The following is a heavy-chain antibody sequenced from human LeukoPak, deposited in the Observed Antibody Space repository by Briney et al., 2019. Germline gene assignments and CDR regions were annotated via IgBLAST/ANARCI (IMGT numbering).Heavy chain of an antibody. J-gene: IGHJ4*02. CDR3: ARGSTYYEGSGQVPFDY. V-gene: IGHV3-48*01. CDR1: GFTFNTYT. Sequence: GGSLRLSCAASGFTFNTYTMNWVRQAPGKGLEWVSYISGSSGIIDYADSVRGRFTISRDNAKNSLYLQMNSLRAEDTAVYYCARGSTYYEGSGQVPFDYWGQGTLVTVSS. CDR2: ISGSSGII. D-gene: IGHD3-22*01.